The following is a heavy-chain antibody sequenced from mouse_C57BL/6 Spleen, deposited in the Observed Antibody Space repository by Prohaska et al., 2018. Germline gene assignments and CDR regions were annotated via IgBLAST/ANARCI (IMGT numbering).Heavy chain of an antibody. Sequence: KPGGSLKLSCAASGFTFSSYAMSWVRQTPEKRPEWVATISDGGSYTYYPDNVKGRFTISRDNAKNNLYLQMSHLKSEDTAMYYCAREEGSSPYAMDYWGQGTSVTVSS. J-gene: IGHJ4*01. CDR1: GFTFSSYA. D-gene: IGHD1-1*01. V-gene: IGHV5-4*01. CDR2: ISDGGSYT. CDR3: AREEGSSPYAMDY.